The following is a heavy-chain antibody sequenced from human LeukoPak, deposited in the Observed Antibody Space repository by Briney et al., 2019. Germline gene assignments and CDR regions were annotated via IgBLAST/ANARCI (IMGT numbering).Heavy chain of an antibody. D-gene: IGHD5-24*01. Sequence: SETLSLTCTVSGGSIGSYHWSWVRQPPGKGLEWIGYIFDSGSPSYKPALKSRVTISLDTSKNQFSLRLGSATAADTAVYYCARHADNGYYFFDIWGQGTLVTVSS. CDR1: GGSIGSYH. CDR2: IFDSGSP. J-gene: IGHJ4*02. V-gene: IGHV4-59*08. CDR3: ARHADNGYYFFDI.